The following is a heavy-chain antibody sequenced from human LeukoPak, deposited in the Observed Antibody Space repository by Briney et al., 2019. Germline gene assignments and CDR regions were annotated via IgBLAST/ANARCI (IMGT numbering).Heavy chain of an antibody. Sequence: GASAKASCKASGYTSTGYYMHWVRQAPGQGPEWLGWINPNSGGTNYAQKFQGRVTMTRDTSISTAYMELSRLRSDDTAVYYCARGTSGPYPIPYYFDYWGQGTLVTVSS. V-gene: IGHV1-2*02. D-gene: IGHD6-19*01. CDR1: GYTSTGYY. CDR2: INPNSGGT. CDR3: ARGTSGPYPIPYYFDY. J-gene: IGHJ4*02.